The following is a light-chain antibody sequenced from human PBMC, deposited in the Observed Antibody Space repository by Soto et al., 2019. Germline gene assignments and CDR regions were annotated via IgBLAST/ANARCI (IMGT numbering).Light chain of an antibody. CDR1: SSDVGGYNY. CDR2: EVS. J-gene: IGLJ2*01. CDR3: SSYTSSSTPVV. V-gene: IGLV2-14*01. Sequence: QSVLTQPASVSGSPGQSITISCTGTSSDVGGYNYVSWYQQHPGKAPKLMIYEVSNRPSGVSNRFSGSKSGNTASLTISGLQAEDEADYYCSSYTSSSTPVVFGGGNQLT.